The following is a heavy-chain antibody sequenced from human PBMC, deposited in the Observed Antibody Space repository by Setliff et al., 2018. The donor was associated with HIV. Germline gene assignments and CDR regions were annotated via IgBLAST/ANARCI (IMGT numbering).Heavy chain of an antibody. CDR3: ARVQYHYVNNGDSYFFTH. V-gene: IGHV4-38-2*01. CDR2: MYHTGST. Sequence: SETLSLTCAVSGYSISSGCYWGWIRQPPGKGLEWIGSMYHTGSTYYSPSLNSRFTISVDTSKNQFSLKLRSVTAADTAVYYCARVQYHYVNNGDSYFFTHWGHGTLVTVSS. D-gene: IGHD3-10*02. J-gene: IGHJ4*01. CDR1: GYSISSGCY.